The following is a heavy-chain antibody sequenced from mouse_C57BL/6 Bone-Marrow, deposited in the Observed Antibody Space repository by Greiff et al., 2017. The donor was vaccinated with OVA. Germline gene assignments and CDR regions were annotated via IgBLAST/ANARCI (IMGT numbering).Heavy chain of an antibody. D-gene: IGHD1-1*01. CDR2: ISNGGGST. CDR1: GFTFSDYY. CDR3: ASLDYYGSSYSWFAY. J-gene: IGHJ3*01. V-gene: IGHV5-12*01. Sequence: EVQLVESGGGLVQPGGSLKLSCAASGFTFSDYYMYWVRQTPEKRLEWVAYISNGGGSTYYPDTVKGRFTISRDNAKNTLYLQMSRLKSEDTAMYYCASLDYYGSSYSWFAYWGQGTLVTVSA.